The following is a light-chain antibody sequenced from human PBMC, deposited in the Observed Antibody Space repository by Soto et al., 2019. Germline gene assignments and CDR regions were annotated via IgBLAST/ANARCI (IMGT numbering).Light chain of an antibody. V-gene: IGKV3-20*01. CDR1: QSVSFSY. CDR3: HQYGSSPHT. J-gene: IGKJ4*01. CDR2: GAS. Sequence: EIVLTQSPGTLSLSPGERATLSCRASQSVSFSYLAWYQQKPGQAPRLLIYGASSRATGIPDRFSGSGSGKDFPLTISRLDPEDFAVNYCHQYGSSPHTFGGGTKVELK.